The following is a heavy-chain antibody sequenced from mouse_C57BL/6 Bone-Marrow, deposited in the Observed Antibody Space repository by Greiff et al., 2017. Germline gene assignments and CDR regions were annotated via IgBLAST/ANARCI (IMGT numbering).Heavy chain of an antibody. V-gene: IGHV1-39*01. D-gene: IGHD2-4*01. CDR2: INPNYGTT. J-gene: IGHJ4*01. Sequence: EVQLVESGPELVKPGASVKISCKASGYSFTDYNMNWVKQSNGKSLEWIGVINPNYGTTSYNQKFKGKATLTVDQSSSTAYMQLNSLTSEDSAVYYCAREGFIDYGYYAMDYWGQGTSVTVSS. CDR1: GYSFTDYN. CDR3: AREGFIDYGYYAMDY.